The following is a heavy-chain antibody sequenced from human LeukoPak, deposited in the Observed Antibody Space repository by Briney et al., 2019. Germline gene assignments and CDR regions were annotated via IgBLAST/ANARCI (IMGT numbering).Heavy chain of an antibody. D-gene: IGHD1-26*01. V-gene: IGHV3-53*01. J-gene: IGHJ4*02. CDR1: GFAVSSNY. Sequence: GGPLRLSCAASGFAVSSNYMSWVRQAPGKGLEWVSVIYSGGSTYYADSVKGRFTISRDNSKNTLYLQMNSLRAEDTAVYYCATPSRGRELLTPFDYWGQGTLVTVSS. CDR2: IYSGGST. CDR3: ATPSRGRELLTPFDY.